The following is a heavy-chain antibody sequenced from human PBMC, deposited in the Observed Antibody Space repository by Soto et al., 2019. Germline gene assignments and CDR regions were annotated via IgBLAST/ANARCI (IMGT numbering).Heavy chain of an antibody. J-gene: IGHJ5*02. CDR1: GGSFSSSSYY. Sequence: QVQLQQWGAGLLKPSETLSLTCAVYGGSFSSSSYYWGWIRQPPGKGLEWIGSIYYSGSTYYNPSLKSRVTISVDTSKNQFSLKLSSVTAADTAVYYCARRRVYSSSPGWFDPWGQGTLVTVSS. CDR3: ARRRVYSSSPGWFDP. V-gene: IGHV4-39*01. D-gene: IGHD6-6*01. CDR2: IYYSGST.